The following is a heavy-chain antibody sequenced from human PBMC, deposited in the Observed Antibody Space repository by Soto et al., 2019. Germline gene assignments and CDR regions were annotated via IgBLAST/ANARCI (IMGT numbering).Heavy chain of an antibody. Sequence: EVQMVESGGGLVQPGGSLRLSCAASGFTFSTYWMYWVRQAPGKGLEWVANIKGDGSEKNYVDSMKGRFTISRDNPNNSLHLPMTSLRVEDTAVYYCVSCLLRGQGPRVTVSS. CDR1: GFTFSTYW. CDR3: VSCLL. J-gene: IGHJ4*02. V-gene: IGHV3-7*01. CDR2: IKGDGSEK.